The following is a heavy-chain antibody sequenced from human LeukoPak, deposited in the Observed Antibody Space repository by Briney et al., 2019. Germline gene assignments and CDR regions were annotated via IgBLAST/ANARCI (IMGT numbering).Heavy chain of an antibody. V-gene: IGHV3-30*18. D-gene: IGHD4-23*01. CDR2: ISYDGSNK. CDR3: AKAPYGGNPYSWFDP. J-gene: IGHJ5*02. Sequence: GGSLRLSCAASGFTFSSYGMHWVRQAPGKGLEWVAVISYDGSNKYYADSVKGRFTISRDNSKNTLYLQMNSLRAEDTAVYYFAKAPYGGNPYSWFDPWGQGTLVTVSS. CDR1: GFTFSSYG.